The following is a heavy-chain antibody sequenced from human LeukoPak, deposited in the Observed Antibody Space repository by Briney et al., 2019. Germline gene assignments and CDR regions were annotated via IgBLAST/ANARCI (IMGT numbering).Heavy chain of an antibody. CDR2: MNPNSGKT. D-gene: IGHD6-19*01. J-gene: IGHJ6*03. CDR1: GYTFTSYD. Sequence: ASVKVSCKASGYTFTSYDINWVRQATGQGLEWMGWMNPNSGKTGYAQKFQGRVTITRNTSISTAYMELSSLRSEDTAVYYCAREIYVRSSGWYIPGYYYYYMDVWGKGTTVTVSS. V-gene: IGHV1-8*03. CDR3: AREIYVRSSGWYIPGYYYYYMDV.